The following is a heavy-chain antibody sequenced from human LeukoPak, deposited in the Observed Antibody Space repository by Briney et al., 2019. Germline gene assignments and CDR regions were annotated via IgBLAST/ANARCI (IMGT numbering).Heavy chain of an antibody. CDR3: ASSNIVARLTNEPPLDC. Sequence: SETLSLTCAVYGGSLSGYYWSWIRQPPGKGLEWIGEINHSGSTNYKPSLKSRVTISVDTSKNQFSLKLSSVTAADTAVYYCASSNIVARLTNEPPLDCWGQGTLVTVSS. CDR2: INHSGST. J-gene: IGHJ4*02. D-gene: IGHD5-12*01. CDR1: GGSLSGYY. V-gene: IGHV4-34*01.